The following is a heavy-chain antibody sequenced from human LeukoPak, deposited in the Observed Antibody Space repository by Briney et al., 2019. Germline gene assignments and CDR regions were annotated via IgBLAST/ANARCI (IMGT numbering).Heavy chain of an antibody. J-gene: IGHJ4*02. V-gene: IGHV3-7*01. D-gene: IGHD6-19*01. Sequence: PGGSLRLSCAASGFTFSTYDMHWVRQAPGKGLEWVANIKQDGSEKYYVDSVKGRFTISRDNAKNSLYLQMNSLRAEDTAVYYCAREFSGWLFVDYWGQGTLVTVSS. CDR2: IKQDGSEK. CDR1: GFTFSTYD. CDR3: AREFSGWLFVDY.